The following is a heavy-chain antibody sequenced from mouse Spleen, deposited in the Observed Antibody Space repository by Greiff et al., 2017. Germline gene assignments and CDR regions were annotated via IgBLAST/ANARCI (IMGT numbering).Heavy chain of an antibody. CDR1: GFTFSSYA. CDR3: ARQTTATGFAY. D-gene: IGHD1-2*01. CDR2: ISSGGGNT. J-gene: IGHJ3*01. V-gene: IGHV5-9*04. Sequence: EVKLQESGGGLVKLGGSLKLSCAASGFTFSSYAMSWVRQTPEKRLEWVATISSGGGNTYYPDSVKGRFTISRDNAKNPLYLQMSSLKSEDTAMYYWARQTTATGFAYWGQGTLVTVSA.